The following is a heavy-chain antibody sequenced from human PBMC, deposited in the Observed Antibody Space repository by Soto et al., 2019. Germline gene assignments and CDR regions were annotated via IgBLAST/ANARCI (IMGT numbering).Heavy chain of an antibody. D-gene: IGHD2-21*02. CDR2: ISYDGSNK. CDR3: ARDKEAYCGGDCWDAFDI. J-gene: IGHJ3*02. CDR1: GFTFSSYA. Sequence: PGGSLRLSCAASGFTFSSYAMHWVRQAPGKGLEWVAVISYDGSNKYYADSVKGRFTISRDNSKNTLYLQMNSLRAEDMAVYYCARDKEAYCGGDCWDAFDIWGQGTMVTVSS. V-gene: IGHV3-30-3*01.